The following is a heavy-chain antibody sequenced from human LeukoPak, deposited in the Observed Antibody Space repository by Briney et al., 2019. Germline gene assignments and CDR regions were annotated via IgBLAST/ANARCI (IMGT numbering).Heavy chain of an antibody. CDR3: AKDNWGFYYYYYYMDV. Sequence: GGSLRLSCAASGFTFSSYEMNWVRQAPGKGLEWVSYISGSDNTIYYADSVKGRFTISRDNSKNTLYLQMNSLRAEDTAVYYCAKDNWGFYYYYYYMDVWGKGTTVTVSS. CDR2: ISGSDNTI. D-gene: IGHD7-27*01. J-gene: IGHJ6*03. V-gene: IGHV3-48*03. CDR1: GFTFSSYE.